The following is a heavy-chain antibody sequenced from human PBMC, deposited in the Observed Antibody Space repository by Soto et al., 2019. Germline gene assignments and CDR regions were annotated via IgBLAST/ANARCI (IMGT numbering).Heavy chain of an antibody. CDR1: GFTFRGSA. CDR2: IRSKANSYAT. CDR3: TRHTFDI. Sequence: GGSLRLSCAASGFTFRGSAIHWVRQASGKGLEWVGRIRSKANSYATAYAASVKGRFTISRDDSKNTAYLQMNSLKTEDTAVYYCTRHTFDIWGQGTMVTVSS. V-gene: IGHV3-73*01. J-gene: IGHJ3*02.